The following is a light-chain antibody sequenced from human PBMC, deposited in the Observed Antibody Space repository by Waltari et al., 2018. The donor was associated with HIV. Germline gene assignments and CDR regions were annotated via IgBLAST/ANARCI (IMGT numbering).Light chain of an antibody. CDR1: QSISVW. J-gene: IGKJ1*01. V-gene: IGKV1-5*03. CDR2: EAS. CDR3: QQYDSFPWT. Sequence: DIQMTQSPSTLSASIVDRVTITCRASQSISVWLAWYYQKPGKAPKLLIYEASNLESGVPSRFSGTGSGTEFTLTISSLQPDDSATFYCQQYDSFPWTFGQGTKVGIK.